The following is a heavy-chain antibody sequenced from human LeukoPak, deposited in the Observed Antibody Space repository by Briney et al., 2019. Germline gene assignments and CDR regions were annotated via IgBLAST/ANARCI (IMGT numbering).Heavy chain of an antibody. V-gene: IGHV3-21*01. CDR2: ISSSTVYV. J-gene: IGHJ3*02. CDR3: ARDPSGAFDI. D-gene: IGHD3-10*01. Sequence: GGSLRLSCAASGFTFSSYSMNWVRQAPGKGLEWVSSISSSTVYVYYADSMKGRFTISRDNAQSSLYLQMNSLRAEDTAVYYCARDPSGAFDIWGQGTMVTVSS. CDR1: GFTFSSYS.